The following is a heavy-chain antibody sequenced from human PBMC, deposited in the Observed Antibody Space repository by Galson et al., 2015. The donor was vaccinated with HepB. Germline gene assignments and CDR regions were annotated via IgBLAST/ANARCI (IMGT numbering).Heavy chain of an antibody. CDR2: IWYDGSYK. V-gene: IGHV3-33*01. CDR1: GFTFSSYS. CDR3: ARNQLVGGALDV. J-gene: IGHJ6*02. Sequence: SLRLSCAASGFTFSSYSMHWVRQAPGKGLEWVAVIWYDGSYKFYLDSVKGRFTISRDNSENTLYLEMSRLRVEDTALYYCARNQLVGGALDVWGQGTTVIVSS. D-gene: IGHD3-10*01.